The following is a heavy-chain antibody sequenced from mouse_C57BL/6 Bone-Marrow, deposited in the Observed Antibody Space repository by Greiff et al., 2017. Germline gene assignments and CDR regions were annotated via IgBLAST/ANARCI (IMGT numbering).Heavy chain of an antibody. Sequence: QVQLQQSGAELARPGASVKLSCKASGYTFTSYGISWVKQRTGQGLEWIGEIYPRSGNTYYNEKFKGKATLTADKSSSTAYMELRSLTSEDSAVYFCARAAHSSGYWFAYWGQGTLVTVSA. V-gene: IGHV1-81*01. D-gene: IGHD3-2*02. CDR1: GYTFTSYG. CDR3: ARAAHSSGYWFAY. J-gene: IGHJ3*01. CDR2: IYPRSGNT.